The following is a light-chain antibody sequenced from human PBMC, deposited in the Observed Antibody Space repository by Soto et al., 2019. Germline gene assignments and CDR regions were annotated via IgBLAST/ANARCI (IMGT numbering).Light chain of an antibody. CDR1: RSDVGAYNY. CDR3: SSYTSSSTWV. CDR2: DVN. V-gene: IGLV2-14*01. J-gene: IGLJ3*02. Sequence: QSALTQPASVSGSPGQSITISCTGTRSDVGAYNYVSWYQRHPGKGPKLLIYDVNSRPSGVSPRFSGSKSGNTASLTISGLQAEDEADYYCSSYTSSSTWVFGGGTKLTVL.